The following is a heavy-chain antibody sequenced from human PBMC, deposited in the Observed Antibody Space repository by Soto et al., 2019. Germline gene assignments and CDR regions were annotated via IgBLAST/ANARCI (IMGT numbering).Heavy chain of an antibody. J-gene: IGHJ4*02. D-gene: IGHD6-19*01. Sequence: QVQLQESGPGLVKPSQTLSLTCTVSGGSISSGGYYWSWIRQHPGKGLEWIGYIYYSGSTYYNPSLKSRVXXSXDXXKNQFSLKLSSVTAADTAVYYCARGGVAVAGTFDYWGQGTLVTVSS. V-gene: IGHV4-31*03. CDR2: IYYSGST. CDR3: ARGGVAVAGTFDY. CDR1: GGSISSGGYY.